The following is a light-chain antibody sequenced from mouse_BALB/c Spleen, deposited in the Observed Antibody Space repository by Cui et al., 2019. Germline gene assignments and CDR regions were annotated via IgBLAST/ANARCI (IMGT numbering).Light chain of an antibody. J-gene: IGKJ1*01. CDR2: WAS. CDR3: KQSYNLWT. Sequence: DIVMSQSPSSLSVSAGEKVTMRCKSSHSLLNSRTRKNYLAWYQQKPGQSPKLLIYWASTRESGVPDRFTGSGSGTDFTLTISSVQAEDLAVYYCKQSYNLWTFGGGTKLEIK. V-gene: IGKV8-21*01. CDR1: HSLLNSRTRKNY.